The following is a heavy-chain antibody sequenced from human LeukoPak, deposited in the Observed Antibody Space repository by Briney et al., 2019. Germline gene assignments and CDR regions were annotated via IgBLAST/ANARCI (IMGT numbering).Heavy chain of an antibody. CDR1: GFTFSSYE. J-gene: IGHJ4*02. Sequence: SGGSLRLSCAASGFTFSSYEMNWVRQAPGKGLEWVSYISSSGSTIYYADSVKGRFTISRDNAKNSLYLQMNSLRAEDTAVYYCAREESGSSGWYDYWGQGTLVTVSS. D-gene: IGHD6-19*01. CDR2: ISSSGSTI. V-gene: IGHV3-48*03. CDR3: AREESGSSGWYDY.